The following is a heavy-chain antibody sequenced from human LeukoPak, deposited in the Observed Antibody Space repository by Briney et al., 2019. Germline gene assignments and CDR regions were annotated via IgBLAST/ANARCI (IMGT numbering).Heavy chain of an antibody. D-gene: IGHD6-19*01. V-gene: IGHV3-7*01. CDR2: IKQDGSEK. Sequence: PGGSLRLSCAASGLIFSSYWMGWVRQAPGKGLEWVANIKQDGSEKYYVDSVKGRFTISRDNAKNLLYLQMNSLRAEDTAVYYCARDPVAVAGLDYWGQGTLVTVSS. J-gene: IGHJ4*02. CDR3: ARDPVAVAGLDY. CDR1: GLIFSSYW.